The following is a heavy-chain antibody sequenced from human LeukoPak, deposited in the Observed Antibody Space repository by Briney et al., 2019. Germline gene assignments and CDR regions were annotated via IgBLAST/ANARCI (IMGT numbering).Heavy chain of an antibody. J-gene: IGHJ3*02. D-gene: IGHD3-22*01. CDR2: IYYSGST. V-gene: IGHV4-59*01. Sequence: PSETLSLTCTVSGGSISSYYWSWTRQPPGKGLEWIGYIYYSGSTNYNPSLKSRVTISVDTSKNQFSLKLSSVTAADTAVYYCARRRATYYYDSSGHRAFDIWGQGTMVTVSS. CDR3: ARRRATYYYDSSGHRAFDI. CDR1: GGSISSYY.